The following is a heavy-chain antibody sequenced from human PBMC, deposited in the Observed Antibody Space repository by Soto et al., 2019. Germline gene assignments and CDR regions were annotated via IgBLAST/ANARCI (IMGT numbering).Heavy chain of an antibody. V-gene: IGHV1-18*01. Sequence: QVQLVQSGAEVKKPGASVEVSCKASGYTFTSYGISWVRQAPGQGLEWMGWISAYNGNTNYAQKLQGRVTKTTDTSTSTAYMELRSLRSDDTAVYYCARDRLDYDSSGYFYSYYYGMDVWGQGTTVTVSS. CDR1: GYTFTSYG. J-gene: IGHJ6*02. CDR3: ARDRLDYDSSGYFYSYYYGMDV. D-gene: IGHD3-22*01. CDR2: ISAYNGNT.